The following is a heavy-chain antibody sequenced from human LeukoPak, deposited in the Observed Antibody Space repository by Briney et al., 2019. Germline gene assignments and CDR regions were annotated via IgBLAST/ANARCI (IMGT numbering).Heavy chain of an antibody. CDR3: ARDLYYYDSSGYYYDSGDY. Sequence: ASVKVSCKASRYTFTSYYMHWVRQAPGQGLEWMGIINPSGGSTSYAQKFQGRVTMTRDTSTSTVYMELSSLRSEDTAVYYCARDLYYYDSSGYYYDSGDYWGQGTLVTVSS. D-gene: IGHD3-22*01. CDR2: INPSGGST. J-gene: IGHJ4*02. V-gene: IGHV1-46*01. CDR1: RYTFTSYY.